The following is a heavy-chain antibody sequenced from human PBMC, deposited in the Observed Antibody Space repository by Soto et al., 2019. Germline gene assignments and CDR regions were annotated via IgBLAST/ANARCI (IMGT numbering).Heavy chain of an antibody. Sequence: QVQLVQSGAEVKKPGASVKVYCKASGYTFTSYGISWVRQAPGQGLEWMGWISAYNGNTNYAQKLQGRVTMTTDTPTSTAYMDLRSRRSDDTAVYYCARAPPYCSSTSCSPKYYFDYWGQGTLVTVSS. D-gene: IGHD2-2*01. J-gene: IGHJ4*02. V-gene: IGHV1-18*01. CDR2: ISAYNGNT. CDR1: GYTFTSYG. CDR3: ARAPPYCSSTSCSPKYYFDY.